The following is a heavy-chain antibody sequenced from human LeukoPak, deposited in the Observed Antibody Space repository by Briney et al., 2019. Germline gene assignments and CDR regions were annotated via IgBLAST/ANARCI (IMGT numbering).Heavy chain of an antibody. CDR1: GFTFSSYA. V-gene: IGHV3-23*01. D-gene: IGHD6-6*01. CDR2: ISGSGGST. Sequence: GESLRLSCAASGFTFSSYAMSWVRQAPGKGLEWVSAISGSGGSTYYADSVKGRFTISRDNSKNTLYLQMNSLRAEDTAVYCCANIFTPTRIAARDYWGQGTLVTVSS. CDR3: ANIFTPTRIAARDY. J-gene: IGHJ4*02.